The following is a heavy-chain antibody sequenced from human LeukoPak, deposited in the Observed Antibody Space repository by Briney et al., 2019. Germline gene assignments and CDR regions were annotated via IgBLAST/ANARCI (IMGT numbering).Heavy chain of an antibody. CDR1: GYSISRGYS. CDR2: IYHSGST. Sequence: ASETLSLTCTVSGYSISRGYSWGWIRQPPGKGLEWIGNIYHSGSTNYSPSLKSRVTISVDTSKNQFSLKLSSVTAADTAVYFCAREDYYNSGGYYLDYWGQGTLVTVSS. D-gene: IGHD3-22*01. J-gene: IGHJ4*02. CDR3: AREDYYNSGGYYLDY. V-gene: IGHV4-38-2*02.